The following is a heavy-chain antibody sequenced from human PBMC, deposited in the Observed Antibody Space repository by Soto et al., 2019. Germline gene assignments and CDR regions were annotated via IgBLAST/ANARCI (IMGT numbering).Heavy chain of an antibody. V-gene: IGHV3-23*01. CDR1: RFTFSTYA. D-gene: IGHD2-2*01. Sequence: GGSLRLSCAASRFTFSTYAMSWVRQAPGKGLEWVSALSGSGGMTYYADSVKGRFTISRDNSKNTLYLQMNSLRAEDTAVYYCAKPQLPRALYYYGMDVWGQGTTVTVSS. J-gene: IGHJ6*02. CDR3: AKPQLPRALYYYGMDV. CDR2: LSGSGGMT.